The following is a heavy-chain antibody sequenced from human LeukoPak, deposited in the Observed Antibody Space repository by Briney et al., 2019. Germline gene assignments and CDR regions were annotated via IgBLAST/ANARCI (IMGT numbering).Heavy chain of an antibody. J-gene: IGHJ4*02. CDR1: GFTFDSNY. V-gene: IGHV3-64D*06. CDR3: VPKGTEGY. Sequence: GGSLRLSCAASGFTFDSNYLSWVRQAPGKGLQYVSAISPTGGSTYYADSVKGRFSISRDNSKNTLYPQMSSLRPEDTAVYYCVPKGTEGYWGQGTLVTVSS. CDR2: ISPTGGST.